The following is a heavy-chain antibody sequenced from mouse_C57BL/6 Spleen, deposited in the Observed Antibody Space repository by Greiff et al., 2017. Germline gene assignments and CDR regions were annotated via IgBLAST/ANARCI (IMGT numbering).Heavy chain of an antibody. CDR2: IDPSDSYT. J-gene: IGHJ2*01. CDR3: ARSSFNWDFDY. V-gene: IGHV1-69*01. D-gene: IGHD4-1*01. Sequence: QVQLQQPGAELVMPGASVKLSCKASGYTFTSYWMHWVKQRPGQGLEWIGEIDPSDSYTNYNQKFKGKSTLTVDKSSSTAYMQLSSLTSEDSAVYYCARSSFNWDFDYWGQGTTLTVSS. CDR1: GYTFTSYW.